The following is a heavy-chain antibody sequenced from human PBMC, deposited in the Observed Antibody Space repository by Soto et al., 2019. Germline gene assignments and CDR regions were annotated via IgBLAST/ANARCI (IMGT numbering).Heavy chain of an antibody. J-gene: IGHJ3*02. CDR3: AREEYYDSSGMGDAFDI. CDR1: GFTFSSYG. CDR2: IWYDGSNK. Sequence: LRLSFAASGFTFSSYGMHWVRQAPGKGLEWVAVIWYDGSNKYYADSVKGRFTISRDNSKNTLYLQMNSLRAEDTAVYYCAREEYYDSSGMGDAFDIWGQGTMVTVSS. V-gene: IGHV3-33*01. D-gene: IGHD3-22*01.